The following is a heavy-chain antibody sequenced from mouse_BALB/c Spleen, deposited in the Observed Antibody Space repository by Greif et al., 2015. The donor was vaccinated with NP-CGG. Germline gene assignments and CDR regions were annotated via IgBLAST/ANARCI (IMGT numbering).Heavy chain of an antibody. V-gene: IGHV5-12*02. CDR3: ARQYGGYAMDY. J-gene: IGHJ4*01. CDR1: GFTFSDYY. Sequence: DVMLVESGGGLVQPGGSLKLSCATSGFTFSDYYMYWVRQTPEKRLEWVAYISNGGGSTYYPDTVKGRSTISRDNAKNTLYLQMSRLKSEDTAMYYCARQYGGYAMDYWGQGTSVTVSS. D-gene: IGHD1-1*02. CDR2: ISNGGGST.